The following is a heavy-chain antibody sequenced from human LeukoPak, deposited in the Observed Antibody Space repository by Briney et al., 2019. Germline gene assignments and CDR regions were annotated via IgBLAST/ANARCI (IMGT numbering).Heavy chain of an antibody. CDR2: INPNDGST. Sequence: GASVKVSCKASGYTFTNYWIQWVRQAPGQGLEWVALINPNDGSTTYAHKFQGRVTMTRDTSTSTVYMDLNSLTSEDTAVYYCARAPRNSSTMLDYWGQGTLVTVSS. CDR3: ARAPRNSSTMLDY. D-gene: IGHD6-13*01. CDR1: GYTFTNYW. J-gene: IGHJ4*02. V-gene: IGHV1-46*01.